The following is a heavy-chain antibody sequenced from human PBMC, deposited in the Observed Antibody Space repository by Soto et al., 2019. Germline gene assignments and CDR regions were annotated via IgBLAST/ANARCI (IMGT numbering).Heavy chain of an antibody. CDR3: ARGESVVGDY. CDR2: INAGNGNT. J-gene: IGHJ4*02. D-gene: IGHD2-15*01. CDR1: GYTFTSYG. Sequence: QVQLVQSGTEEKKPGASVKVSCKASGYTFTSYGMHWVRQAPGQRLEWMGWINAGNGNTKCSQKFQDRVTISRDTSASTAYMELSSLRSEDTAVYYCARGESVVGDYWGQGTLVTVS. V-gene: IGHV1-3*05.